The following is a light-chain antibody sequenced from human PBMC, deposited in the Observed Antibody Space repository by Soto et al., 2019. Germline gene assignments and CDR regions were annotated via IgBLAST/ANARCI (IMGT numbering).Light chain of an antibody. Sequence: EVLMTQSPDTLYVSPGERVTLSCRASQSVSDKLAWYQQKPGQGPRPLVYRASTRTLGIPARFSGSGSGTEFTLTISSLQSEDFAVYYCQQYNNWPPWTFGQGTKVDIK. CDR3: QQYNNWPPWT. V-gene: IGKV3-15*01. CDR1: QSVSDK. CDR2: RAS. J-gene: IGKJ1*01.